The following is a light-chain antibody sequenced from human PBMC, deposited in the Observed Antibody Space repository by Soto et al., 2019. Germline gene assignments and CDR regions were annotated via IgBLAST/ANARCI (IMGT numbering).Light chain of an antibody. CDR2: EVT. CDR1: SSDIGNYNA. CDR3: GSWTTYRPYV. J-gene: IGLJ1*01. Sequence: QSVLTQPASVSGSPGQSITIPCTGTSSDIGNYNAVSWYQQHPGKVPKLIIYEVTNRPSGVSDRFSGSKSGNTASLTISGLQAEDEADYYCGSWTTYRPYVFATGTKVTVL. V-gene: IGLV2-14*01.